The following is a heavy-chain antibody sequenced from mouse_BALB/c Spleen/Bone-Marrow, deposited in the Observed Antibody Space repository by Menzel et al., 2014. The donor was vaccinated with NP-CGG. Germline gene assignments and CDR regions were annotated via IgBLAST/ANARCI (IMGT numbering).Heavy chain of an antibody. Sequence: QVQLKQSGAELAKPGASVKMSCKASGYTFTTYWMHWIKQRPGQGLEWIGYINPSTGYTEYNQKFKDKATLTADKSSSTAFMQLSSLTSEDSAVYYCARRGYYGTNYDFDFWNQNTTLTVSS. CDR2: INPSTGYT. J-gene: IGHJ2*01. D-gene: IGHD1-1*01. V-gene: IGHV1-7*01. CDR3: ARRGYYGTNYDFDF. CDR1: GYTFTTYW.